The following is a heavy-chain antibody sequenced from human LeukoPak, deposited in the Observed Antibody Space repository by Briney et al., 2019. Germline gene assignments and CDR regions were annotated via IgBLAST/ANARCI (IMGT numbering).Heavy chain of an antibody. Sequence: GESLKISCKGSEYSFTSYWIGWVRQMPGKGLEWMGIIYPGDSDTRYSPSFQGQVTISADKSISTAYLQWSSLKASDTAMYYCARRGAGRYCSGGSCYSGWFDPWGQGTLVTVSS. CDR1: EYSFTSYW. D-gene: IGHD2-15*01. CDR2: IYPGDSDT. V-gene: IGHV5-51*01. CDR3: ARRGAGRYCSGGSCYSGWFDP. J-gene: IGHJ5*02.